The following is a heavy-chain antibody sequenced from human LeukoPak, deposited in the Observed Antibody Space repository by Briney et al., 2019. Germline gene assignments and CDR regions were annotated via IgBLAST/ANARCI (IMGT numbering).Heavy chain of an antibody. Sequence: SETLSLTCTVSGGSISSSSYYWGWIRQPPGKGLEWIGSIYYSGSTYSNPSLKSRVTISVDTSKNQFSLKLSSVTAADTAVYYCARLTASGIAARPMGFDYWGQGTLVTVSS. J-gene: IGHJ4*02. V-gene: IGHV4-39*01. D-gene: IGHD6-6*01. CDR3: ARLTASGIAARPMGFDY. CDR2: IYYSGST. CDR1: GGSISSSSYY.